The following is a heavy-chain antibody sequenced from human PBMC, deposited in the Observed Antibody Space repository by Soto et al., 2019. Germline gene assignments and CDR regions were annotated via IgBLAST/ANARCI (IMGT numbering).Heavy chain of an antibody. CDR3: ARVGPWVPYYYDSSPYTFENWFDP. V-gene: IGHV4-30-4*01. J-gene: IGHJ5*02. D-gene: IGHD3-22*01. CDR1: GGSITSGDNY. Sequence: PSETLSLTCTVSGGSITSGDNYWSWIRQPPGKGLEWIGYIYYSGHTYYNPSLNSRVTLSIDMTNNHVSLILNSVTAADTAVYYCARVGPWVPYYYDSSPYTFENWFDPWGQGALVTVSS. CDR2: IYYSGHT.